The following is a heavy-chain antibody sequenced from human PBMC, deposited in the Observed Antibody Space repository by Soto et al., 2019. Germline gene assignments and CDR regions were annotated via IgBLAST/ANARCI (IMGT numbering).Heavy chain of an antibody. CDR1: GGSFSGYY. CDR2: INHSGST. J-gene: IGHJ4*02. Sequence: QVQLQQWGAGLLKPSETLSLTCAVYGGSFSGYYWSWIRQPPGKGLEWIGEINHSGSTNYNPSLKSRATKSVDTPKTQFPLKLGSVTAADRVVYYWAGGVTFYYVWGSFSFASGGQGTRVPVS. D-gene: IGHD3-10*01. CDR3: AGGVTFYYVWGSFSFAS. V-gene: IGHV4-34*01.